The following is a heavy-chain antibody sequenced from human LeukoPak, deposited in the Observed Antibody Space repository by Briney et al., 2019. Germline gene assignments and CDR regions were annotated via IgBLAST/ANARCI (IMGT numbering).Heavy chain of an antibody. Sequence: PSETLSLTCTVSGGSISSSSYYWGWIRQPPGKGLEWIGYIYYSGSTNCNPSLKSRVTISVDTSKNQFSLKLSSVTAADTAVYYCARRWRMWDIWGQGTMVTVSS. J-gene: IGHJ3*02. CDR2: IYYSGST. CDR1: GGSISSSSYY. D-gene: IGHD2-15*01. CDR3: ARRWRMWDI. V-gene: IGHV4-61*05.